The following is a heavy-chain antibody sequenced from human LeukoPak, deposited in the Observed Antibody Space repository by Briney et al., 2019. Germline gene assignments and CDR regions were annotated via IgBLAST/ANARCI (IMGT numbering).Heavy chain of an antibody. CDR3: ARNRLGYYGSGKGGYFDY. D-gene: IGHD3-10*01. CDR1: GYTLTGYY. CDR2: IIPIFGTA. V-gene: IGHV1-69*13. Sequence: SVKVSCKASGYTLTGYYMHWVRQAPGQGLEWMGGIIPIFGTANYAQKFQGRVTITADESTSTAYMELSSLRSEDTAVYYCARNRLGYYGSGKGGYFDYWGQGTLVTVSS. J-gene: IGHJ4*02.